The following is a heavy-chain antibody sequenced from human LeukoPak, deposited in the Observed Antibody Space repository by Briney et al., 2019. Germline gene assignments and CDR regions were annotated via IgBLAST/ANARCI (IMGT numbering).Heavy chain of an antibody. Sequence: SETLSLTCTVSGGSISSSSYYWGWIRQPPGKGLEWIGSIYYSGSTNYNPSLKSRVTISVDTSKNQFSLKLSSVTAADTAVYYYARKSYYDSSGYYYGGYYFDYWGQGTLVTVSS. CDR1: GGSISSSSYY. CDR3: ARKSYYDSSGYYYGGYYFDY. J-gene: IGHJ4*02. V-gene: IGHV4-39*07. D-gene: IGHD3-22*01. CDR2: IYYSGST.